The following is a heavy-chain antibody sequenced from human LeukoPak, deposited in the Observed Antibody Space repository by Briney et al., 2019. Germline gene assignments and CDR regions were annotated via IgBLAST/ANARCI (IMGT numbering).Heavy chain of an antibody. CDR1: GYSFRNYG. D-gene: IGHD1-14*01. CDR3: ARSAPAHPPWYNFFMDV. V-gene: IGHV1-18*04. J-gene: IGHJ6*03. CDR2: ISASNGNI. Sequence: ASVKVSCKASGYSFRNYGVSWVRQAPGQGLEWMAWISASNGNINSAQKFQGRVTMTTDKFTNTAHMELSNLRSDDTAVYYCARSAPAHPPWYNFFMDVWGKGTTVIVSS.